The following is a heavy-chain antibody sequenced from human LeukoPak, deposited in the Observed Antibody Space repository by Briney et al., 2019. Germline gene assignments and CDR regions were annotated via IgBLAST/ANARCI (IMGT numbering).Heavy chain of an antibody. CDR3: ARQSDSSWTFDY. J-gene: IGHJ4*02. CDR2: IYYSGST. CDR1: GGSMNSYS. D-gene: IGHD6-13*01. Sequence: SETLSLTCTVSGGSMNSYSWSWLRQPPGKGLEWIGYIYYSGSTNYSPSLKSRVTISIGTSKKQSSLKLSSVTTADTAVYYCARQSDSSWTFDYWGQGTLVTVSS. V-gene: IGHV4-59*01.